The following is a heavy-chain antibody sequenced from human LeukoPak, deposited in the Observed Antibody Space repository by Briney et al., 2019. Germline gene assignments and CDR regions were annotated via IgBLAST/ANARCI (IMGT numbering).Heavy chain of an antibody. D-gene: IGHD3-3*01. V-gene: IGHV1-8*01. CDR2: MNPNSGNT. J-gene: IGHJ3*02. CDR1: GYTFTSYD. CDR3: ARDPYDFWSGYYAENAFDI. Sequence: ASVKVSCKASGYTFTSYDINWVRQATGQGLEWMGWMNPNSGNTGYAQKFQGRVTMTTDTSTSTAYMELRSLRSDDTAVYYCARDPYDFWSGYYAENAFDIWGQGTMVTVSS.